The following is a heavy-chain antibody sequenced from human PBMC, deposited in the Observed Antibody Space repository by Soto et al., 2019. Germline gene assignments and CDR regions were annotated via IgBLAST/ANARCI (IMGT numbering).Heavy chain of an antibody. CDR2: ISWNSGSI. D-gene: IGHD3-10*01. V-gene: IGHV3-9*01. CDR3: AKEGSLSIGYYYYYMDV. CDR1: GFTFDDYA. J-gene: IGHJ6*03. Sequence: DVQLVESGGGLVQPGRSLRLSCAASGFTFDDYAMHWVRQAPGKGLEWVSGISWNSGSIGYADSVKGRFTISRDNAKNSLYLQMNSLRAEDTALYYCAKEGSLSIGYYYYYMDVWGKGTTVTVSS.